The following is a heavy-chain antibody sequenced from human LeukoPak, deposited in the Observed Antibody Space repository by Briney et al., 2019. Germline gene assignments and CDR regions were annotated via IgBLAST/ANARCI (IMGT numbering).Heavy chain of an antibody. Sequence: GGSLRLSCAASGFTFSSYSMNWVRQAPGKGLEWVSYISSSSSSSTIYYADSVKGRFTISRDNAKNSLYLQMNSLRDEDTAVYYCAREADSLGDYLPEGAFDIWGQGTMVTVSS. V-gene: IGHV3-48*02. CDR2: ISSSSSSSTI. D-gene: IGHD4-17*01. CDR1: GFTFSSYS. J-gene: IGHJ3*02. CDR3: AREADSLGDYLPEGAFDI.